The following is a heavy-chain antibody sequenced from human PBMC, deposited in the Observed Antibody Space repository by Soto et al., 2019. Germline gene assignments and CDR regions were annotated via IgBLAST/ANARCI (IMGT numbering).Heavy chain of an antibody. J-gene: IGHJ4*02. CDR2: ISGSGGYT. CDR1: GFTFSSYA. CDR3: SSGSFFRTSDD. Sequence: GGSLRLSCAASGFTFSSYAMSWVRQAPGKGLEWVSGISGSGGYTYYGDSVKGRFTISRDTSKNTLYLQMNSLRAEDTAVYYCSSGSFFRTSDDWGQGTLVTVSS. V-gene: IGHV3-23*01. D-gene: IGHD1-26*01.